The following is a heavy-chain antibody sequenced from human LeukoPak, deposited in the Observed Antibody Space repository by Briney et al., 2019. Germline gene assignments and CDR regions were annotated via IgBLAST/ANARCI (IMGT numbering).Heavy chain of an antibody. CDR3: ARLSALPYYYDSSGYSYDY. V-gene: IGHV1-2*06. CDR1: GYTFTGYY. CDR2: INPNSGGT. Sequence: GASVKVSCKASGYTFTGYYMHWVRQAPGQGLEWMGQINPNSGGTNYAQKLQGRVTMTRDTSISTAYMELSRLRSDDTAVYYCARLSALPYYYDSSGYSYDYWGQGTLVTVSS. J-gene: IGHJ4*02. D-gene: IGHD3-22*01.